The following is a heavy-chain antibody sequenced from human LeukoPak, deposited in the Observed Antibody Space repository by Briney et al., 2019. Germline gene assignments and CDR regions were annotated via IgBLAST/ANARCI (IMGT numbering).Heavy chain of an antibody. Sequence: PSQTLSLTCTVSGGSISSGGYYWSWIRQPPGKGLECIGYIYHSGSTYYNPSLKSRVTISVDRSKNQFSLKLSSVTAADTAVYYCARVVKLEQQLVRYFDYWGQGTLVTVSS. V-gene: IGHV4-30-2*01. CDR2: IYHSGST. D-gene: IGHD6-13*01. CDR3: ARVVKLEQQLVRYFDY. J-gene: IGHJ4*02. CDR1: GGSISSGGYY.